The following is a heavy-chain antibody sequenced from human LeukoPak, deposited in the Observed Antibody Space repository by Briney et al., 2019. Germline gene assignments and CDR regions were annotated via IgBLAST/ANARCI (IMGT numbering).Heavy chain of an antibody. CDR1: GFTFSSYW. D-gene: IGHD2-8*01. CDR2: INSDGSST. Sequence: PGGSLRLSCAASGFTFSSYWMHWVRQAPGKGLVWVSRINSDGSSTSYADSVKGRFTISRDNAKNTLYLQMNSLRAEDTAVYYCARVGSRSKYCTNGVCCSFDYWGQGTLVTVSS. V-gene: IGHV3-74*01. J-gene: IGHJ4*02. CDR3: ARVGSRSKYCTNGVCCSFDY.